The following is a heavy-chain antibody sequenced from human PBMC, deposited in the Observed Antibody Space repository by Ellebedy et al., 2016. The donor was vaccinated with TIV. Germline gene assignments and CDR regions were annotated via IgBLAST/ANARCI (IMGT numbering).Heavy chain of an antibody. CDR2: ISPYNGHT. Sequence: AASVKVSCKASSTSAINWVRQAPGQGLEWMGWISPYNGHTDYAQNFQGRVTVTFDTSTTTAYMELRGLRSDDTAIYYCARRVDGSNPDAFHVWGQGTMVTVSS. V-gene: IGHV1-18*01. D-gene: IGHD1-14*01. CDR1: STSA. J-gene: IGHJ3*01. CDR3: ARRVDGSNPDAFHV.